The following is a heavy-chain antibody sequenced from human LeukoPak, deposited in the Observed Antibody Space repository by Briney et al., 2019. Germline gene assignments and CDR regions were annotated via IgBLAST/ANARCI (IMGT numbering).Heavy chain of an antibody. CDR1: GFTFSASP. CDR3: AKDLGVAGDYFDC. Sequence: GGSLRLSCTASGFTFSASPMHWVRQASGKGLEWVGRITSTYATTYAASVKGRFTISRDDSKSTTYLQMNSLRAEDTAVYYCAKDLGVAGDYFDCWGQGTLVTVSS. D-gene: IGHD6-19*01. J-gene: IGHJ4*02. CDR2: ITSTYAT. V-gene: IGHV3-73*01.